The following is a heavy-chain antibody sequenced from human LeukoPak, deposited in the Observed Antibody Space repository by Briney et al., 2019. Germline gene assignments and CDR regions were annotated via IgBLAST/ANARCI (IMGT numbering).Heavy chain of an antibody. CDR3: ASISYYYDSSGFYDAFDI. Sequence: GASVKVSCKASGYTFTSYAISWVRQAPGQGLEWMGWISTYNGKTNYAQKLQGRVTMTTDTSTSTAYMELRSLRSDDTAVYYCASISYYYDSSGFYDAFDIWGQGTMVTVSS. CDR2: ISTYNGKT. CDR1: GYTFTSYA. D-gene: IGHD3-22*01. J-gene: IGHJ3*02. V-gene: IGHV1-18*01.